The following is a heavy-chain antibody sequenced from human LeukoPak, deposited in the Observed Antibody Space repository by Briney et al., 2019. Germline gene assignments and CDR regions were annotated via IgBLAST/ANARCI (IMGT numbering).Heavy chain of an antibody. CDR1: GGSFSGYY. D-gene: IGHD4-17*01. Sequence: SEPLSLTCAVYGGSFSGYYWSWIRQPPGKGLEWIGEINHSGSTNYNPSLKSRVTISVDTSKNQFSLKLSSVTAADTAVYYCARIMTTVTSDAFDIRGQGTMVTVSS. CDR3: ARIMTTVTSDAFDI. J-gene: IGHJ3*02. CDR2: INHSGST. V-gene: IGHV4-34*01.